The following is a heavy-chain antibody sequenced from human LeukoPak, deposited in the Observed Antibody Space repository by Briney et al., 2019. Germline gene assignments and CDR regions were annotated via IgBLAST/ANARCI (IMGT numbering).Heavy chain of an antibody. CDR2: IWYDGSNK. CDR1: GFTLNNYA. D-gene: IGHD2-15*01. CDR3: ARGATPCSGGSCWVYYFDY. Sequence: GGSLRLSCAASGFTLNNYAMSWVRQAPGKGREWVAVIWYDGSNKYYADSVKGRFTISRDNSKNTLYLQMNRLRAEDTAVYYCARGATPCSGGSCWVYYFDYWGQGTLVTVSS. J-gene: IGHJ4*02. V-gene: IGHV3-33*08.